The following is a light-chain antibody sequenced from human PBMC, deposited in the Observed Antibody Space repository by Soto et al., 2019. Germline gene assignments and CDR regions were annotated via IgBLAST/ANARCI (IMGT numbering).Light chain of an antibody. V-gene: IGKV3-11*01. CDR3: QQRSTSIT. CDR1: QTVSSY. J-gene: IGKJ5*01. Sequence: IVLTQSPATLSLWPGETAILSCRASQTVSSYLSWYQHKPGQAPRLLIYDASKRAPGIPARFSGSGSGTDFTLTISSLEPEDFAVYYCQQRSTSITFDQGTRLE. CDR2: DAS.